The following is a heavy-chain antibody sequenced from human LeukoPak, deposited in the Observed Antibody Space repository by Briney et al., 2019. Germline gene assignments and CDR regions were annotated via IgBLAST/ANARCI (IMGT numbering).Heavy chain of an antibody. CDR1: GFTFSSYW. J-gene: IGHJ4*02. CDR3: ARGRITMVQGVIITSYYFDY. Sequence: SGGSLRLSCAASGFTFSSYWMRWVRQAPGKGLVWVSRINSDGSSTIYADSVKGRFTISRDNAKNTLYLQMNSLRADDTAVYYCARGRITMVQGVIITSYYFDYWGQGTLVTVSS. D-gene: IGHD3-10*01. CDR2: INSDGSST. V-gene: IGHV3-74*01.